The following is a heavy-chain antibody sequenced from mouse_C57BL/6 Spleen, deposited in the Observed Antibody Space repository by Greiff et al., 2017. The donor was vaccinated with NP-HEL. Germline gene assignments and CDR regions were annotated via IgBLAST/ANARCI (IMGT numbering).Heavy chain of an antibody. J-gene: IGHJ2*01. CDR3: AREEGGYYYFDY. V-gene: IGHV1-54*01. Sequence: QVQLKESGAELVRPGTSVKVSCKASGYAFTNYLIEWVKQRPGQGLEWIGVINPGSGGTNYNEKFKGKATLTAYKSSSTAYMQLSSLTSEDSAVYFCAREEGGYYYFDYWGQGTTLTVSS. CDR2: INPGSGGT. CDR1: GYAFTNYL. D-gene: IGHD2-3*01.